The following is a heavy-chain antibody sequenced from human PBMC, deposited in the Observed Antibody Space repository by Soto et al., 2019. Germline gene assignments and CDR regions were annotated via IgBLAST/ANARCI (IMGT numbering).Heavy chain of an antibody. CDR3: ANLPDVVVARGGSFDS. CDR2: IIPMFGTP. Sequence: QVQLVQSGAEVKKPGSSVKVSCKASGGTFSSYAISWVRQAPGQGLEWMGGIIPMFGTPNYAQRFEGRVTITADESTCTAYMELSSLRSEDTAVYYCANLPDVVVARGGSFDSWGQGTLVTVSS. V-gene: IGHV1-69*01. D-gene: IGHD2-2*01. CDR1: GGTFSSYA. J-gene: IGHJ5*01.